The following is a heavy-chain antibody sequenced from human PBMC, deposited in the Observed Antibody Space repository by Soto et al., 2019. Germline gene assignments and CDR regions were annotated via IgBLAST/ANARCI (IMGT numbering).Heavy chain of an antibody. CDR3: ARQPRILTGYSGNFDY. CDR1: GGSISSSSYY. V-gene: IGHV4-39*01. Sequence: SETLSLTCTVSGGSISSSSYYWGWIRQPPGKGLEWIGSIYYSGSTYYNPSLKSRVTISVDTSKNQFSLKLSSVTAADTAVYYCARQPRILTGYSGNFDYWGQGTLVT. J-gene: IGHJ4*02. D-gene: IGHD3-9*01. CDR2: IYYSGST.